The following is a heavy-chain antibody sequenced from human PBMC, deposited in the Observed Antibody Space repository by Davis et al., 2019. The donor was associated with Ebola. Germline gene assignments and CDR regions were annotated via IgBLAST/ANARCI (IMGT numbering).Heavy chain of an antibody. CDR2: INPNSGGT. J-gene: IGHJ6*02. CDR3: AREHIVVVTAIPGDNYYYYGMDV. Sequence: AASVKVSCKASGYTFTGYYMHWVRQAPGQGLEWMGRINPNSGGTNYAQKFQGRVTMTRDTSISTAYMELSRLRSDDTAVYYCAREHIVVVTAIPGDNYYYYGMDVWGQGTTVTVSS. D-gene: IGHD2-21*02. V-gene: IGHV1-2*06. CDR1: GYTFTGYY.